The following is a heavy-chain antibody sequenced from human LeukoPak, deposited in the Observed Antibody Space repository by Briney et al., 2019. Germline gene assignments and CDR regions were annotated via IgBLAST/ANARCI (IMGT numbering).Heavy chain of an antibody. CDR3: AKPSLPGIAVAALDY. J-gene: IGHJ4*02. Sequence: GGSLRLSCAASGFTFSNSAMSWVRQAPGKGLEWVSAISGGGVTTFYADSVKGRFTISRDNSKNTLYLQIYSLRADDTAVYYCAKPSLPGIAVAALDYWGQGTLVTVSS. CDR1: GFTFSNSA. CDR2: ISGGGVTT. D-gene: IGHD6-19*01. V-gene: IGHV3-23*01.